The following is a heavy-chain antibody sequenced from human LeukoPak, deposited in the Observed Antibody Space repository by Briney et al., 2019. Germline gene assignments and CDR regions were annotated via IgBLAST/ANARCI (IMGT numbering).Heavy chain of an antibody. CDR3: AYMRGLYYGIDY. Sequence: PGGSLRLSCAASGFTFSSCAMTWVRQAPGKGLEWVSSISGSDGSTYYADSVKGRFTISRDNSKNTLYLQMNSLRAEDTAVYYCAYMRGLYYGIDYWGRGTLVTVSS. V-gene: IGHV3-23*01. J-gene: IGHJ4*02. D-gene: IGHD3-10*01. CDR2: ISGSDGST. CDR1: GFTFSSCA.